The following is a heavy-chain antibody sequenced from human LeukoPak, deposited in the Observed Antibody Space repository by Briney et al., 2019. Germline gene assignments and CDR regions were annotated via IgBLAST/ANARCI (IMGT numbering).Heavy chain of an antibody. CDR3: ARDRVNDTSGYYLTYFDY. V-gene: IGHV4-59*06. CDR2: IYDSGST. J-gene: IGHJ4*02. D-gene: IGHD3-22*01. CDR1: GGSISSYY. Sequence: KPSETLSLTCTVSGGSISSYYWSWIRQPPGKGLEWIGYIYDSGSTYYNPSLKSRVTISVDTSKNQFSLKLSSVTAADTAVFYCARDRVNDTSGYYLTYFDYWGQGTLVTVSS.